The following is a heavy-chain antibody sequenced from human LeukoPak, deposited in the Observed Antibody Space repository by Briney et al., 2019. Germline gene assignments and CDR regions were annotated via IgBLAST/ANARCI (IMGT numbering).Heavy chain of an antibody. Sequence: PSETLSLTCTVSGGSISSSSYYWGWIRQPPGKGLEWIGSIYYSGSTYYNPSLKSRVTISVDTSKNQFSLKLSSVTAADTAVYYCATRTIAVAGFDYWGQGTLVTVSS. V-gene: IGHV4-39*01. D-gene: IGHD6-19*01. J-gene: IGHJ4*02. CDR2: IYYSGST. CDR3: ATRTIAVAGFDY. CDR1: GGSISSSSYY.